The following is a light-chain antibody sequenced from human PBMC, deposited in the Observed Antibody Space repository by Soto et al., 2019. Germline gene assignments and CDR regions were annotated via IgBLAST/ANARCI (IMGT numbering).Light chain of an antibody. J-gene: IGKJ1*01. Sequence: EIVMTQSPATLSLSPGERATLSCRASQSVSSNLARYQQRPGQAPRPVIYGASNRATGIPARFSGSGSGTEFTLTISSLQSEDLAVYYCLQYSEWPRTFGHGTKVEIK. CDR2: GAS. CDR3: LQYSEWPRT. V-gene: IGKV3-15*01. CDR1: QSVSSN.